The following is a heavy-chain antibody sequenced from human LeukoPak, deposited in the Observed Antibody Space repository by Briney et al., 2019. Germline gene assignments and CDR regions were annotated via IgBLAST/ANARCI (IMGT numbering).Heavy chain of an antibody. Sequence: SETLSLTCAVYGGSFSGYYWSWIRQPPGKGLEWIGEINHSGSTNYNPSLKSRVTISVDTSKNQFSLKLSSVTAADTAVYYCARTRGYSYGYRKYYYGMDVWGQGTTVTVSS. CDR1: GGSFSGYY. V-gene: IGHV4-34*01. CDR2: INHSGST. J-gene: IGHJ6*02. CDR3: ARTRGYSYGYRKYYYGMDV. D-gene: IGHD5-18*01.